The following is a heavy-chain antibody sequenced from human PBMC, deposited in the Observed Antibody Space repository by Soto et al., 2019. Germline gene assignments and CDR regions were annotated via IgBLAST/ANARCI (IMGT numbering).Heavy chain of an antibody. D-gene: IGHD6-19*01. V-gene: IGHV3-23*01. CDR2: ISGGGGTT. CDR3: AKGDRSSGWL. Sequence: GGSLRLSCAASGFTFSSYAMSWVRQAPGKGLEWVSAISGGGGTTYYADSVKGRFTISRDNSKNTLYLQMTSLRAEDTAVYYCAKGDRSSGWLWGQGTLVTVSS. J-gene: IGHJ4*02. CDR1: GFTFSSYA.